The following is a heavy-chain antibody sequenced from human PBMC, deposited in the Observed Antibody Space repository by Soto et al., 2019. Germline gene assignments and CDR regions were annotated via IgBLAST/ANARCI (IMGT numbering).Heavy chain of an antibody. CDR1: GFTFSSYW. D-gene: IGHD2-8*02. Sequence: EVQLVESGGGLVQPGGSLRLSCAASGFTFSSYWMSWVRQAPGKGLEWVANIKQDGSEKYYVDSVKGRFTISRDNAKNSLYLQMNSLRAEDTAVYYCARDGPFWSVGRFDYWGQGTLVTVSS. V-gene: IGHV3-7*05. J-gene: IGHJ4*02. CDR2: IKQDGSEK. CDR3: ARDGPFWSVGRFDY.